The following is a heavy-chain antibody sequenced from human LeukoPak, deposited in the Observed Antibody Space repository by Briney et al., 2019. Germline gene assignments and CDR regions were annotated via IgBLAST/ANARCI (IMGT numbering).Heavy chain of an antibody. V-gene: IGHV4-39*07. D-gene: IGHD3-16*01. CDR1: DASFSSNTYY. J-gene: IGHJ4*02. CDR3: ARVIWVYELAAPGYFDS. Sequence: SETLSLTCTVSDASFSSNTYYWGWIRQPPGKGLEWIGSAINNEGTYYNPSLKSRVTFSLDKSKNLLSLKLNSVTAADTAVYYCARVIWVYELAAPGYFDSWGQGALVTVSS. CDR2: AINNEGT.